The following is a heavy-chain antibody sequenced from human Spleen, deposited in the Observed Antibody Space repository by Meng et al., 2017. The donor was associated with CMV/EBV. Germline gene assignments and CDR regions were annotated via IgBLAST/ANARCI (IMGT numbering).Heavy chain of an antibody. CDR3: SRLIENWLDP. CDR1: GGTFNSSA. J-gene: IGHJ5*02. Sequence: SVKVSCKASGGTFNSSAITWVRLAPGQGLEWLGGIIPILDTTKYAQKFQGRVTVTADKSTSTAYMELSSLRSDDTAVYYCSRLIENWLDPWGQGTLVTVSS. CDR2: IIPILDTT. V-gene: IGHV1-69*10.